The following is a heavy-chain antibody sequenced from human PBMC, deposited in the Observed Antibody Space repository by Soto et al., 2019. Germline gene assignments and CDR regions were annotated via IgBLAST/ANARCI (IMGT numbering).Heavy chain of an antibody. CDR3: AREGSGYNF. CDR2: IVPVFGRP. Sequence: GASVKVSCKASGYTFINYYMHWVRQAPGQGLEWMGGIVPVFGRPNYAQRFRGRLTITADESTSTGYTELISLRSDDTAVYYCAREGSGYNFWGQGTQVTVSS. J-gene: IGHJ4*02. CDR1: GYTFINYY. V-gene: IGHV1-69*13. D-gene: IGHD5-12*01.